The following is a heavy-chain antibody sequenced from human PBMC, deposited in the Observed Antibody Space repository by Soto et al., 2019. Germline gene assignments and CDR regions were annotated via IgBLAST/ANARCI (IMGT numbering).Heavy chain of an antibody. CDR2: IIPIFGTA. J-gene: IGHJ5*02. Sequence: GASVKVSCKASGGTFSSYAISWVRQAPGQGLEWMGGIIPIFGTANYAQKFQGRVTITADESTSTAYMELSSLRSEDTAVYYCARDSGYCSSTSCHRTSNWFDPWGQGTLVTVSS. V-gene: IGHV1-69*13. D-gene: IGHD2-2*01. CDR1: GGTFSSYA. CDR3: ARDSGYCSSTSCHRTSNWFDP.